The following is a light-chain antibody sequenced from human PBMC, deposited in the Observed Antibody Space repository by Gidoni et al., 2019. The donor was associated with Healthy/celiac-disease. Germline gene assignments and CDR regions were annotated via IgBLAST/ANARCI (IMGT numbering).Light chain of an antibody. CDR1: QSVSSY. V-gene: IGKV3-11*01. Sequence: EIVLTQSPATLSLSPGERATLSCRASQSVSSYLAWYQKKPGQAPRLLIYDASNRATGIPARFSGSGSGTDFTLTISSLEPEDFAVYYCQQRSNWPRTFGQXTKLEIK. J-gene: IGKJ2*01. CDR2: DAS. CDR3: QQRSNWPRT.